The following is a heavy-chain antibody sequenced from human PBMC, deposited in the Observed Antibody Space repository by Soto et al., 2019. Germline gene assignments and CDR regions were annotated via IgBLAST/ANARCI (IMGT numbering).Heavy chain of an antibody. CDR1: GGSISYDHYH. V-gene: IGHV4-30-4*01. CDR2: IHYSGSV. Sequence: QVQLQESGPGLVRPSQTLSLTCTVSGGSISYDHYHWTWIRQPPGKGLEWIGYIHYSGSVFYNPSLQSRLSMSVDTSNNLFSLKLSSVTAADTAVYFCVREDDGGDRDYYGLDVWGQGTTVTVSS. D-gene: IGHD2-21*02. J-gene: IGHJ6*02. CDR3: VREDDGGDRDYYGLDV.